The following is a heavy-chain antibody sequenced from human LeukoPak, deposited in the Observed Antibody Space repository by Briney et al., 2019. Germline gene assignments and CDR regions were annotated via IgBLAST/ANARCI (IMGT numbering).Heavy chain of an antibody. CDR1: GFTFSRYW. J-gene: IGHJ4*02. V-gene: IGHV3-23*01. CDR2: ISGSGGST. CDR3: ARSGYGATFEY. Sequence: GGSLRLSCAASGFTFSRYWMHWVRQAPGKGLEWVSTISGSGGSTYYADSVKGRFTISRDNSKNTLYLQMNSLRAEDTAVYYCARSGYGATFEYWGQGTLVTVSS. D-gene: IGHD5-12*01.